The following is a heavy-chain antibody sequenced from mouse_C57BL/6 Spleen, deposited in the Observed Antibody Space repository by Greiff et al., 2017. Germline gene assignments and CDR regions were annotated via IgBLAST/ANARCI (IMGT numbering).Heavy chain of an antibody. Sequence: EVKLVESEGGLVQPGSSMKLSCTASGFTFSDYYMAWVRQVPEKGLEWVANINYDGSSTYYLDSLKSRFIISRDNAKNMLYLQMSSLKSEATATYYSACEGYYESSSYYALDYWGQGTSVTVSS. V-gene: IGHV5-16*01. D-gene: IGHD1-1*01. CDR1: GFTFSDYY. CDR3: ACEGYYESSSYYALDY. CDR2: INYDGSST. J-gene: IGHJ4*01.